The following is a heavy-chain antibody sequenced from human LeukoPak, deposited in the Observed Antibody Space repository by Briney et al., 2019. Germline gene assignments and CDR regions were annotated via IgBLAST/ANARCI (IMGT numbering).Heavy chain of an antibody. CDR2: IYYSGST. D-gene: IGHD5-18*01. CDR1: GGSISSYY. V-gene: IGHV4-59*01. J-gene: IGHJ5*02. Sequence: SETLSLTCTVSGGSISSYYGSWIRQPPGKGLEWIGYIYYSGSTNYNPSLKSRVTISVDTSKNQFSLKLSSVTAADTAVYYCARMESYGLGGFDPWGQGTLVTVSS. CDR3: ARMESYGLGGFDP.